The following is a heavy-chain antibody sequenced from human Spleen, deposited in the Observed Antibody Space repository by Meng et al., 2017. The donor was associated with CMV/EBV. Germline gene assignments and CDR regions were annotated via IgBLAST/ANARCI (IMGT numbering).Heavy chain of an antibody. Sequence: ASVKVSCKASGYTFTSYGISWVRQAPGQGLEWMGWISAYNGNTNYAQKLQGRVTMTRDTSISTVYMELNSLRSEDTAVYYCARVEGPAGAMLKYFYYYGMEVWGQGTTVTVSS. D-gene: IGHD6-13*01. CDR1: GYTFTSYG. CDR2: ISAYNGNT. J-gene: IGHJ6*02. CDR3: ARVEGPAGAMLKYFYYYGMEV. V-gene: IGHV1-18*01.